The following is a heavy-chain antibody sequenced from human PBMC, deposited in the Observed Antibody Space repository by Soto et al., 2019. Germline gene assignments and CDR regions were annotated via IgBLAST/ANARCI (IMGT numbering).Heavy chain of an antibody. CDR3: VRGCRSGSAD. D-gene: IGHD6-25*01. Sequence: GVHFGSISMNRVRQIPGRGLEWVAYVSSSSTTIYYADSVKGRFTISRDNSNNTLYVQMTSLRAVDSAVYYGVRGCRSGSADRGQRTPVPGS. V-gene: IGHV3-48*01. CDR2: VSSSSTTI. J-gene: IGHJ4*02. CDR1: GVHFGSIS.